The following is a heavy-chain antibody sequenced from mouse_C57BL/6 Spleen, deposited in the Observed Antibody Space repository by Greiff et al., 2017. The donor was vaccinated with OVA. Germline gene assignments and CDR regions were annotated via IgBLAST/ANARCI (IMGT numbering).Heavy chain of an antibody. CDR3: ARGGYLYAMDY. CDR2: INYDGSST. J-gene: IGHJ4*01. D-gene: IGHD2-2*01. CDR1: GFTFSDYY. V-gene: IGHV5-16*01. Sequence: EVNLVESEGGLVQPGSSMKLSCTASGFTFSDYYMAWVRQVPEKGLEWVANINYDGSSTYYMDSLKSRFIISRDNAKNILYLQMSSLKSEDTATYYCARGGYLYAMDYWGQGTSVTVSS.